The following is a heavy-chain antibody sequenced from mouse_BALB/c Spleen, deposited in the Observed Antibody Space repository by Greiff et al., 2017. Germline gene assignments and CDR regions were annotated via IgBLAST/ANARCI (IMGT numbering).Heavy chain of an antibody. V-gene: IGHV7-3*02. D-gene: IGHD2-10*01. CDR1: GFTFTDYY. Sequence: EVKLVESGGGLVQPGGSLRLSCATSGFTFTDYYMSWVRQPPGKALEWLGFIRNKADGYTTEYSASVKGRFTISRDNSQSILYLQMNTLRAEDSAAYYCARDPTYYPYAMDYWGQGTSVTVSS. J-gene: IGHJ4*01. CDR3: ARDPTYYPYAMDY. CDR2: IRNKADGYTT.